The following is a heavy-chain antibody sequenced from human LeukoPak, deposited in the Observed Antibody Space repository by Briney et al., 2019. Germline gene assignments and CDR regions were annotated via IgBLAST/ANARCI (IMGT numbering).Heavy chain of an antibody. CDR1: GYSISSGYY. D-gene: IGHD3-10*01. CDR2: IYHSGST. CDR3: ARQGSNEYYGSGGYFGTYFDY. J-gene: IGHJ4*02. V-gene: IGHV4-38-2*01. Sequence: SETLSLTCAVSGYSISSGYYWGWIRQPPGKGLEWIGSIYHSGSTYYNPSLKSRVTISVDTSKNQFSLKLSSVTAADTAVYYCARQGSNEYYGSGGYFGTYFDYWGQGTLVTVSS.